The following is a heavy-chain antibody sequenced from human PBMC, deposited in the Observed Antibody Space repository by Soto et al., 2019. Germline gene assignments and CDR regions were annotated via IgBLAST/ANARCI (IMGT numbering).Heavy chain of an antibody. D-gene: IGHD3-16*01. V-gene: IGHV1-69*01. CDR2: IIPVFGRV. Sequence: QVQLVQSGPEVKKTGTSVKVSCKASGGTFSSRAISWVRQAPGQGLEWMGGIIPVFGRVNYAEKFQDRVTITADESTGTVYMELSSLRSEDEALYYWANSRGGTFLGYHGMDIWGQGTTVSVSS. CDR1: GGTFSSRA. CDR3: ANSRGGTFLGYHGMDI. J-gene: IGHJ6*02.